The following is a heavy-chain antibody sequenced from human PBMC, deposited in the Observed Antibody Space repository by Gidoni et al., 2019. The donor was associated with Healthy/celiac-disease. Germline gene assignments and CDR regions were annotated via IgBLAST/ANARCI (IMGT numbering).Heavy chain of an antibody. CDR1: GFTFSNDW. V-gene: IGHV3-15*01. Sequence: EVQLVESGGGLVKPGGYLSLSCAASGFTFSNDWLSGVRQAPGKGLEWVGRIKSKTDGGTTDYAAPVKGRFTISRDDSKNTLYLQMNSLKTEDTAVYYCTTDWRGYDFWSGYPGYWGQGTLVTVSS. CDR2: IKSKTDGGTT. D-gene: IGHD3-3*01. J-gene: IGHJ4*02. CDR3: TTDWRGYDFWSGYPGY.